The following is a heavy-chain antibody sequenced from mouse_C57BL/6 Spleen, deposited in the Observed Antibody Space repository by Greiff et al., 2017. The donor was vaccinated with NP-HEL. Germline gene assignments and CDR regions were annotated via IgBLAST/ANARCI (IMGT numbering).Heavy chain of an antibody. V-gene: IGHV3-6*01. CDR2: ISYDGSN. CDR1: GYSITSGYY. J-gene: IGHJ4*01. Sequence: EVKLQESGPGLVKPSQSLSLTCSVTGYSITSGYYWNWIRQFPGNKLEWMGYISYDGSNNYNPSLKNRISITRDTSKNQFFLKLNSVTTEDTATYYCASPGALMDYWGQGTSVTVSS. CDR3: ASPGALMDY.